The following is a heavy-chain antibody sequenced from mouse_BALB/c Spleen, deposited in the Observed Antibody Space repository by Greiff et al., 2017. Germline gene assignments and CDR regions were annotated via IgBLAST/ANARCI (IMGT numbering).Heavy chain of an antibody. CDR3: TRSDGPFDY. V-gene: IGHV1S127*01. CDR1: GYTFTDYW. D-gene: IGHD2-3*01. J-gene: IGHJ2*01. Sequence: QVQLQQPGAELVMPGASVKMSCKASGYTFTDYWMHWVKQRPGQGLEWIGAIDTSDSYTSYNQKFKGKAKLTAVTSTSTAYMELSSLTNEDSAVYYCTRSDGPFDYWGQGTTLTVSS. CDR2: IDTSDSYT.